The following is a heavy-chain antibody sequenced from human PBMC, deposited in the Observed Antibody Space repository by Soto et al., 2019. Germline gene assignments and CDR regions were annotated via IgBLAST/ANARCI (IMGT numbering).Heavy chain of an antibody. J-gene: IGHJ4*02. CDR1: GGSFSGYY. D-gene: IGHD3-10*01. CDR2: INHSGST. V-gene: IGHV4-34*01. CDR3: ARGLSITMVRGVAGFDY. Sequence: QVQLQQWGAGLLKPSETLSLTCAVYGGSFSGYYWSWIRQPPGKGLEWIGEINHSGSTNYNPSLKSRGTISVDTSKNQFSLKLSSVTAADTAVYYCARGLSITMVRGVAGFDYWGQGTLVTVSS.